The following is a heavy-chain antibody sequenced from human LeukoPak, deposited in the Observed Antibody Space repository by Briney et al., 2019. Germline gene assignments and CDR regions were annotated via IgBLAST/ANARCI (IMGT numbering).Heavy chain of an antibody. D-gene: IGHD6-13*01. CDR2: IYYSGST. Sequence: PSETLSLTCTVSGGSISSGGYYWSWIRQHPGKGLEWIRYIYYSGSTYYNPSLKSRVTISVDTSKNQFSLKLSSVTAADTAVYYCARGSSWYMSGGWFDPWGQGTLVTVSS. CDR3: ARGSSWYMSGGWFDP. V-gene: IGHV4-31*03. CDR1: GGSISSGGYY. J-gene: IGHJ5*02.